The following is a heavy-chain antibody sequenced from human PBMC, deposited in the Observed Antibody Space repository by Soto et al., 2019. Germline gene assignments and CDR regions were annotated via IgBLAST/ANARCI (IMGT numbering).Heavy chain of an antibody. J-gene: IGHJ4*02. CDR3: ARYSYGYEGLDY. Sequence: SETLSLTCTVSGGSISSYYWSWIRQPPGRGLEWIGYIYHSGSTNYNPSLKSRVTISVDTSRNQFSLRLSSVTAADTAVYYCARYSYGYEGLDYWGQGTLVTV. D-gene: IGHD5-18*01. V-gene: IGHV4-59*01. CDR1: GGSISSYY. CDR2: IYHSGST.